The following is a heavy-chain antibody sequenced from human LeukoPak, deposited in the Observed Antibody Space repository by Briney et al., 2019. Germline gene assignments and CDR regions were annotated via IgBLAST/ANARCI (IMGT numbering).Heavy chain of an antibody. CDR1: GGTFSSYA. J-gene: IGHJ6*03. V-gene: IGHV1-69*05. Sequence: SVKVSCKASGGTFSSYAISWVRQAPGQGLEWMGGIIPIFGTANYAQKFQGRVTITTDESTSTAYMELSSLRSEDTAVYYCAREEMATIIGKSNEHNYYYYMDVWGKGTTVTVSS. CDR3: AREEMATIIGKSNEHNYYYYMDV. D-gene: IGHD5-24*01. CDR2: IIPIFGTA.